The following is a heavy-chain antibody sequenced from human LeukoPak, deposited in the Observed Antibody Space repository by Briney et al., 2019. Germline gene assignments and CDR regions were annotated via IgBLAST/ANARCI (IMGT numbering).Heavy chain of an antibody. CDR3: ARDGVAEYYFDY. V-gene: IGHV1-69*05. Sequence: SVKVSCKASGGTFSSYAISWVRQAPGQGLEWMGGIIPIFGTANHARKFQGRVTISTDESTSTAYMELSSLRSDDTAVYYCARDGVAEYYFDYWDQGTLVTVSS. J-gene: IGHJ4*02. CDR2: IIPIFGTA. CDR1: GGTFSSYA. D-gene: IGHD6-19*01.